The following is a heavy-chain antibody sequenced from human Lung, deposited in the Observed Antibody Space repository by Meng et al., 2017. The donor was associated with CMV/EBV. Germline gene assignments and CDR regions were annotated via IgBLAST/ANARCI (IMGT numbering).Heavy chain of an antibody. CDR3: ARLYCSSTSCYTAGYFQH. D-gene: IGHD2-2*02. Sequence: ASXXVSXKAFGYTFTSYYMHWVRQAPGQGLEWMGIINPSGGSTSYAQKFQGRVTMTRDTSTSTVYMELSSLRSEDTAVYYCARLYCSSTSCYTAGYFQHWXQGNXVNGAS. CDR2: INPSGGST. V-gene: IGHV1-46*01. CDR1: GYTFTSYY. J-gene: IGHJ1*01.